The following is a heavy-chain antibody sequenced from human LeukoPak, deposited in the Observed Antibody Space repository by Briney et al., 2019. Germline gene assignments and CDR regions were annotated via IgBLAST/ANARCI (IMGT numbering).Heavy chain of an antibody. J-gene: IGHJ6*02. Sequence: ASVKVSCKASGYTFTGYYMHWVRQAPGQGLEWMGWINPNSGGTNYAQKFQGWVTMTRDTSISTAYMELSRLRSDDTAVYYCARAPNYYDSSGRKGMDVWGQGTTVTVSS. CDR3: ARAPNYYDSSGRKGMDV. D-gene: IGHD3-22*01. CDR2: INPNSGGT. CDR1: GYTFTGYY. V-gene: IGHV1-2*04.